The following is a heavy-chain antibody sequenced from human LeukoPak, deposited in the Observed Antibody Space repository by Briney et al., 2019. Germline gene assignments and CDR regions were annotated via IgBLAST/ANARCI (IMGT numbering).Heavy chain of an antibody. V-gene: IGHV4-59*01. CDR2: IYYSGST. CDR1: GGSISSYY. Sequence: PSETLSLTCTVSGGSISSYYWSWIRQPPGKGLEWIGYIYYSGSTNYNPSLKSRVTISVDTSKNQFSLKLSSVTAADTAVYYCAGGVAAAVLKFSWLIPGSYPFDPWGQGTLVTVSS. CDR3: AGGVAAAVLKFSWLIPGSYPFDP. D-gene: IGHD6-13*01. J-gene: IGHJ5*02.